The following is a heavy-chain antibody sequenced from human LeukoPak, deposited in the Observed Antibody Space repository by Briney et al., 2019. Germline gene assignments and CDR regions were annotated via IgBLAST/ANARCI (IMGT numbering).Heavy chain of an antibody. V-gene: IGHV1-69*13. CDR1: GGTFSSYA. D-gene: IGHD1-26*01. J-gene: IGHJ4*02. Sequence: ASVKVSCKASGGTFSSYAISWVRQAPGQGIEWMGGIIPIFGTANYAQKFQGRVTITADESTSTAYMELSSLRSEDTAVYYCASGEWELPDYWGQGTLVTVSS. CDR2: IIPIFGTA. CDR3: ASGEWELPDY.